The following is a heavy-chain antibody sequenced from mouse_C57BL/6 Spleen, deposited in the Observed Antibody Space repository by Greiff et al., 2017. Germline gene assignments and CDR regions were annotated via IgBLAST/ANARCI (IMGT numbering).Heavy chain of an antibody. CDR1: GYTFTSYW. Sequence: VQLQQPGAELVKPGASVKLSCKASGYTFTSYWMQWVKQRPGQGLEWIGEIDPSDSYTNYNQKFKGKATLTVDRSSSTADMQLHSLTSADSAVYYCARRRSYDDEYYAMGYWGQGTSVTVST. V-gene: IGHV1-50*01. CDR2: IDPSDSYT. CDR3: ARRRSYDDEYYAMGY. D-gene: IGHD2-4*01. J-gene: IGHJ4*01.